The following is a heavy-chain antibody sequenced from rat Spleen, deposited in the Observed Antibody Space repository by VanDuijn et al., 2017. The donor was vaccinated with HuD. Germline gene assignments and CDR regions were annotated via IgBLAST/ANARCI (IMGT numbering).Heavy chain of an antibody. V-gene: IGHV2-63*01. CDR1: GFSLTKHS. CDR2: MWYDGDT. J-gene: IGHJ2*01. Sequence: QVQVKESGPGLVQPSETLSLTCTVSGFSLTKHSVSWVRQPSEKGPEWMGRMWYDGDTAYNSALKSRLSISRDTSKNQVFLKMNSRQTDDTGTYYCTRETVGVTPLIDYWGQGVMVTVSS. D-gene: IGHD1-9*01. CDR3: TRETVGVTPLIDY.